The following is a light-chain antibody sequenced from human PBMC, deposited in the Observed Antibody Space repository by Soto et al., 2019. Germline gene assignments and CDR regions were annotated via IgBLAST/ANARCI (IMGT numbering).Light chain of an antibody. J-gene: IGLJ2*01. V-gene: IGLV1-44*01. Sequence: QSVLTQPPSASGTPGQRVTISCSGSNSNIGSNPVNWYQHFPGTAPKLLIYNSDQRPSGVPDRFSGSKSGTSASLAISGLQSEDDADYYCATWDDSLSGVVFGGGTKLTVL. CDR3: ATWDDSLSGVV. CDR1: NSNIGSNP. CDR2: NSD.